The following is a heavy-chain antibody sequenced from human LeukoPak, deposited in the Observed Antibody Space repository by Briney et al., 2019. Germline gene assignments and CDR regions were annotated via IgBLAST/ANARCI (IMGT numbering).Heavy chain of an antibody. V-gene: IGHV1-18*01. CDR1: GYTFTSYG. D-gene: IGHD1-26*01. CDR2: ISAYNGNT. Sequence: ASVKVSCKASGYTFTSYGISWVRQAPGQGLEWMGWISAYNGNTNYAQKLQGRVTMTTDTSTSTAYMELRSLRSDDTAVYYCAREGGRVGAGGEHYFDYWGQGTLVTVSS. J-gene: IGHJ4*02. CDR3: AREGGRVGAGGEHYFDY.